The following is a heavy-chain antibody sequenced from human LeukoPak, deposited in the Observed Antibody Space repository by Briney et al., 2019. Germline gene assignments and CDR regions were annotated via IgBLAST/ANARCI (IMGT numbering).Heavy chain of an antibody. J-gene: IGHJ3*02. V-gene: IGHV5-51*01. CDR2: IYPDDSDT. Sequence: GESLKISCKGSGYSFTSYWIAWVRQMPGKGLEWMGIIYPDDSDTRYSPSFQGQVTITADKSISTAYLQWSSLKASDNAMYYCARSLYGVNDAFDIWGQGTMVTVSS. CDR1: GYSFTSYW. CDR3: ARSLYGVNDAFDI. D-gene: IGHD2-2*02.